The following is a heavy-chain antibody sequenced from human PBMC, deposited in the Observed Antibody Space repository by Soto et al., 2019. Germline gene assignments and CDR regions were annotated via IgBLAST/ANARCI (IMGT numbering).Heavy chain of an antibody. J-gene: IGHJ4*02. Sequence: QVQLVESGGGLVKPGGSLRLSCTASGFTFTDHYMTWLRQAPGKGLEWVSYIHSGGSNIYYADSVRGRFTISRDNAKNSVYKQMSSLRAEDTAIYYCARDIRVANWGQGTLVIVSS. CDR1: GFTFTDHY. CDR2: IHSGGSNI. D-gene: IGHD2-21*01. V-gene: IGHV3-11*01. CDR3: ARDIRVAN.